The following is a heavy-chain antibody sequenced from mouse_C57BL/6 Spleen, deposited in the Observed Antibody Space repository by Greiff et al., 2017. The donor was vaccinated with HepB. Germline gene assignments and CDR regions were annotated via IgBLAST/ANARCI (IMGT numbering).Heavy chain of an antibody. CDR2: IYPGDGDT. D-gene: IGHD1-1*01. J-gene: IGHJ4*01. Sequence: QVQLQQSGPELVKPGASVKISCKASGYAFSSSWMNWVKQRPGKGLEWIGRIYPGDGDTNYNGKFKGKATLTADKSSSTAYMQLSSLTSEDSAVYFCAREGKILTTVVATDDMDYWGQGTSVTVSS. V-gene: IGHV1-82*01. CDR3: AREGKILTTVVATDDMDY. CDR1: GYAFSSSW.